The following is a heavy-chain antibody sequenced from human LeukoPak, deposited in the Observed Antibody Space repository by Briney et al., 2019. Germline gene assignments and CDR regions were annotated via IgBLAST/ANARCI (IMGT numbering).Heavy chain of an antibody. CDR1: GFTFSSYS. CDR3: ARDGGVGRIAVAGTFDY. CDR2: ISSSSSYI. D-gene: IGHD6-19*01. Sequence: PGGSLRLSCAASGFTFSSYSMNWVRQAPGKGLEWVSSISSSSSYIYYADSVKGRFTISRENAKNSLYLQMNSLRAEDTAVYYCARDGGVGRIAVAGTFDYWGQGTLVTVSS. V-gene: IGHV3-21*06. J-gene: IGHJ4*02.